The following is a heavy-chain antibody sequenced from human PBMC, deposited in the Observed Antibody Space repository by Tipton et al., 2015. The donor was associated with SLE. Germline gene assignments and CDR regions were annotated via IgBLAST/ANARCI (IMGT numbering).Heavy chain of an antibody. CDR3: ARHRDDYGIKWFDP. CDR2: IFYSGST. Sequence: TLSLTCTVSGGSISRYHWNWIRQPPGKGLDWIGYIFYSGSTNYNPSLKSRVTISLDTSKNQFSLKLSSVTAADTAVYYCARHRDDYGIKWFDPWGQGTLVTVSS. D-gene: IGHD4-17*01. J-gene: IGHJ5*02. V-gene: IGHV4-59*08. CDR1: GGSISRYH.